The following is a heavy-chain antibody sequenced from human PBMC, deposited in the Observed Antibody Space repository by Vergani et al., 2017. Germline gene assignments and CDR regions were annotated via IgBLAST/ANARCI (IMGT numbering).Heavy chain of an antibody. J-gene: IGHJ5*02. D-gene: IGHD3-10*01. Sequence: QVQLQESGPGLVKPSETLSLTCTVSGGSISSYYWSWIRQPPGKGLEWIGYIYYSGSTNYNPSLKSRVTISVDTSKNQFSLKLTSVTAADTAIYYCARGQTRSHYSSDSIWFDPWGPGTLVTVSS. CDR1: GGSISSYY. CDR2: IYYSGST. CDR3: ARGQTRSHYSSDSIWFDP. V-gene: IGHV4-59*08.